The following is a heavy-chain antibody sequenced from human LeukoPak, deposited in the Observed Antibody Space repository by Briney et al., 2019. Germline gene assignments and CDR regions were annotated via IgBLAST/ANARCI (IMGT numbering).Heavy chain of an antibody. CDR2: IFHRGST. V-gene: IGHV4-4*02. D-gene: IGHD3-22*01. J-gene: IGHJ4*02. CDR1: GGSISSDNW. Sequence: SGTLSLTCAVSGGSISSDNWWSWVRQPPGKGLEWVGEIFHRGSTNYNPSLKSRVTISVDKSKNQFSLKLSSVTAADTAVYYCAIRYYYNTSGYYIYWGQGTLVTVSS. CDR3: AIRYYYNTSGYYIY.